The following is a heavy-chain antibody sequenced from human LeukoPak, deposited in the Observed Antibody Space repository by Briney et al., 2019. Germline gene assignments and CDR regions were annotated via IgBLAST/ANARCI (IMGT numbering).Heavy chain of an antibody. CDR2: LRGGADRT. J-gene: IGHJ4*02. V-gene: IGHV3-23*01. CDR3: AKDRLQVETAQFVD. Sequence: PGGSLRLSCAASGFTFSNYAMSWVCQTPGKGLEWVSSLRGGADRTYYADSVKGRFNISRDNSKNTLYLQMNSLRAEDAAVYYCAKDRLQVETAQFVDWGQGTLVTV. CDR1: GFTFSNYA. D-gene: IGHD5-12*01.